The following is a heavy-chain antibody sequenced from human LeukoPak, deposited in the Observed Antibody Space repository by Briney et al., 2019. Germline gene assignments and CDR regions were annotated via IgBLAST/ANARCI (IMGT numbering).Heavy chain of an antibody. CDR2: ISAHNGGT. CDR1: GYSFTSYG. J-gene: IGHJ4*02. D-gene: IGHD3-10*01. Sequence: GASVKVSCKASGYSFTSYGISWVRQAPGQGLEWMGWISAHNGGTNYAQNFQGRVTMTTDTSTNTAYMEVRSLRSDDTAVYYCARESSAGSYQNDYWGQGTLVTVSS. CDR3: ARESSAGSYQNDY. V-gene: IGHV1-18*01.